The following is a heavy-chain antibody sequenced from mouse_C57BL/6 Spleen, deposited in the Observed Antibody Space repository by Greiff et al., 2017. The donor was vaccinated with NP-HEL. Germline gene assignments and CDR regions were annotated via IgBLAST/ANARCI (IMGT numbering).Heavy chain of an antibody. CDR3: ASPYYDQGFAY. Sequence: VQLQQSGAELVKPGASVKISCKASGYTFTSYWITWVKQRPGQGLEWIGDIYPGSGSTIYNEKFKSKATLTVDTSSSTAYMQLSSLTSEDSAVYYCASPYYDQGFAYWGQGTLVTVSA. CDR1: GYTFTSYW. V-gene: IGHV1-55*01. D-gene: IGHD2-4*01. J-gene: IGHJ3*01. CDR2: IYPGSGST.